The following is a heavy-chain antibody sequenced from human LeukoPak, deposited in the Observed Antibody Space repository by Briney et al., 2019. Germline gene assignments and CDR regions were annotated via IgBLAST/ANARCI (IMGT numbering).Heavy chain of an antibody. D-gene: IGHD2-2*01. V-gene: IGHV3-7*01. CDR1: GFTFSSYW. CDR3: VRARDGVPAAHYCYYMDV. J-gene: IGHJ6*03. Sequence: PGGSLRLSCAASGFTFSSYWMSWVRQAPGKGLEWVANIKQDGSEKYYVDSVKGRFTISRDNAKNSPYLQMNSLRAEDTAVYYCVRARDGVPAAHYCYYMDVWGKGTTVTVSS. CDR2: IKQDGSEK.